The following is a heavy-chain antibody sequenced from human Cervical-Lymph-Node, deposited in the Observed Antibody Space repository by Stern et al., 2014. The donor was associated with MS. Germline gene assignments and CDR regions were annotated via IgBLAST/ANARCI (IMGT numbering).Heavy chain of an antibody. V-gene: IGHV1-2*02. CDR3: ASRYYYDHSQNVPFDY. D-gene: IGHD3-22*01. Sequence: QVQLVQSGAEVKKPGASVKVSCKATFTGYYLHWVRQAPGQGLEWMGWINPNSGGTNYAQKFQGRVTMTRDTSISTAYMALSRLRSDDTAVYYCASRYYYDHSQNVPFDYWGQGTLVTVSS. CDR1: FTGYY. J-gene: IGHJ4*02. CDR2: INPNSGGT.